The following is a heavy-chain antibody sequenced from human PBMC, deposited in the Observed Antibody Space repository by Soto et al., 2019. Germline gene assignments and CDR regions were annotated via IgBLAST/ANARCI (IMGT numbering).Heavy chain of an antibody. CDR1: GFTFSSYS. Sequence: EVQLVESGGGLVKPGGSLRLSCAASGFTFSSYSMNWVRQAPGKGLEWVSTIVKGRFTISRDNAKNSLYLQMNSLRAEDTAVYYCARSQWPPNDYWGQGTLVTVSS. D-gene: IGHD6-19*01. V-gene: IGHV3-21*01. CDR2: I. CDR3: ARSQWPPNDY. J-gene: IGHJ4*02.